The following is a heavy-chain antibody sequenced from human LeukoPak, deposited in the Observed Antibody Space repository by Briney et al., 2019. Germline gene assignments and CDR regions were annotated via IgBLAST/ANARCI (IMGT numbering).Heavy chain of an antibody. CDR3: ARSKVLSGRFDY. Sequence: GASVKVSCKASEYTFTSYYIHWLRQAPGQGLEWMGIINPSGGYTNYAQRFQGRVTMTRDTSTSTVYMELSSLRSEDTAVYYCARSKVLSGRFDYWGQGTLVTVSS. CDR1: EYTFTSYY. CDR2: INPSGGYT. J-gene: IGHJ4*02. V-gene: IGHV1-46*01. D-gene: IGHD3/OR15-3a*01.